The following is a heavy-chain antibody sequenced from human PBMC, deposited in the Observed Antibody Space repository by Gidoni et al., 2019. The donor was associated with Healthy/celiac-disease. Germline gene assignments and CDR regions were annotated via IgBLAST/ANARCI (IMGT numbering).Heavy chain of an antibody. D-gene: IGHD3-3*01. V-gene: IGHV3-48*01. CDR3: ARDRPYYDFWSGYY. Sequence: EVQLVESGGGLVQPGGSLRLSCSASGFTFSSDSMNWVRQAPGKGLEWVSYISSSSSTIYYADSVKGRFTISRDNAKNSLYLQMNSLRAEDTAVYYCARDRPYYDFWSGYYWGQGTMVTVSS. J-gene: IGHJ3*01. CDR1: GFTFSSDS. CDR2: ISSSSSTI.